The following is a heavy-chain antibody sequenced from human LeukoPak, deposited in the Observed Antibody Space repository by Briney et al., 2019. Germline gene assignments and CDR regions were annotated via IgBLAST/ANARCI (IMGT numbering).Heavy chain of an antibody. CDR1: GYTFTSYY. V-gene: IGHV1-46*01. CDR2: INPSGGST. Sequence: ASVKVSCKASGYTFTSYYMHWVRQAPGQGLEWMGIINPSGGSTSYAQKFQGRVTMTRDMSTSTVYMELSSLRSEDTAVYYCARDLDYYGSGSPCYFDYWGQGTLVTVSS. J-gene: IGHJ4*02. D-gene: IGHD3-10*01. CDR3: ARDLDYYGSGSPCYFDY.